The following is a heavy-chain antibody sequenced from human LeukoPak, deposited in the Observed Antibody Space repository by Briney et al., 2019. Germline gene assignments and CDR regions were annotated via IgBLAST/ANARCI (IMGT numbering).Heavy chain of an antibody. CDR3: ASLVVVVAAIDY. J-gene: IGHJ4*02. CDR1: GGSISSSSYY. D-gene: IGHD2-15*01. Sequence: SETLSLTCTVSGGSISSSSYYWGWIRQPPGKGLEWIGSIYYSGSTYYNPSLKSRVTISVDTSKNQFSLKLSSVTAADTAVYYCASLVVVVAAIDYWGQGTLVTVSS. V-gene: IGHV4-39*01. CDR2: IYYSGST.